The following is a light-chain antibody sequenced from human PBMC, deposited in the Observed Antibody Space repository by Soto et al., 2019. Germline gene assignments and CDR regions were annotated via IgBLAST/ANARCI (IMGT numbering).Light chain of an antibody. CDR2: GAS. CDR3: EQYNNWPTWT. Sequence: EIVITQSPATLSVSPGERATLSCRASQSVSSNLAWYQQKPGQAPRLLIYGASTRATAIPARFSGSGSGTELTLTISSLQSEDFAVYYCEQYNNWPTWTFGQGTKVDIK. J-gene: IGKJ1*01. CDR1: QSVSSN. V-gene: IGKV3-15*01.